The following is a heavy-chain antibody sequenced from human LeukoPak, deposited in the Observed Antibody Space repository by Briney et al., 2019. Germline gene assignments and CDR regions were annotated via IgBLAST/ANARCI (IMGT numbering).Heavy chain of an antibody. CDR3: ARLKTWEKAGYYYMDV. CDR1: GGSISSSSYY. Sequence: SETLSLTCTVSGGSISSSSYYWGWIRQPPGKGLEWIGSIYYSGSTYYNPSLKSRVTISVDTSKNQFSLKLSSVTAADTAVYYCARLKTWEKAGYYYMDVWGKGTTVTVSS. D-gene: IGHD1-26*01. V-gene: IGHV4-39*01. CDR2: IYYSGST. J-gene: IGHJ6*03.